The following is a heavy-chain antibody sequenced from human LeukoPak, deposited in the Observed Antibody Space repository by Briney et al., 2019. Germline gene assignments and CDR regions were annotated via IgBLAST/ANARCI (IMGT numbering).Heavy chain of an antibody. CDR3: ATSYHYDSSGYPNYFDY. J-gene: IGHJ4*02. D-gene: IGHD3-22*01. CDR2: ISAYNGNT. CDR1: GYTFTSYG. Sequence: ALVKVSCKASGYTFTSYGITWVRQAPGQGLEWMGWISAYNGNTEYALKLQGRVTMTTDTSTNTAYIELRSLRSDDTAVYYCATSYHYDSSGYPNYFDYWGQGTLVTVSS. V-gene: IGHV1-18*01.